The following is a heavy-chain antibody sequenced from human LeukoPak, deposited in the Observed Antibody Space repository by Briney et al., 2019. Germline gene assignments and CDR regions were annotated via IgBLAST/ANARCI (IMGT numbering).Heavy chain of an antibody. CDR3: ARVLEVVVTATPFDS. J-gene: IGHJ4*02. Sequence: SGGSLRLSCAASGFTFSSYWMRWVRQAPGKGLVWVSRINSDGSSTTYADSVKGRFTISRDNAKNSLYLQMDSLRADDTAFYYCARVLEVVVTATPFDSWGQGTLVAVSS. CDR2: INSDGSST. D-gene: IGHD2-21*02. CDR1: GFTFSSYW. V-gene: IGHV3-74*01.